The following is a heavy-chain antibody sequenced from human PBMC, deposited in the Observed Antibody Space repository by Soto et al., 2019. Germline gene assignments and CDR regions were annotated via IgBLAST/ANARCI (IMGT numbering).Heavy chain of an antibody. D-gene: IGHD3-9*01. Sequence: SLILSCVASGFNLSHPWMTWVRQAAGKGLEWVGRIKSKTDGGTADYAAPVKGRATISRDDSKNTVYLQMNSLETEDTAVYYCTTGIYYDILTGYHNVAYWGQGALVTVSS. CDR2: IKSKTDGGTA. V-gene: IGHV3-15*01. CDR3: TTGIYYDILTGYHNVAY. J-gene: IGHJ4*02. CDR1: GFNLSHPW.